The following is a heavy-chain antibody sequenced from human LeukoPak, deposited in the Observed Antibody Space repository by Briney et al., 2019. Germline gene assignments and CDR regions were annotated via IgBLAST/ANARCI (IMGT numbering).Heavy chain of an antibody. J-gene: IGHJ4*02. D-gene: IGHD3-16*01. CDR2: ISSSSSYI. V-gene: IGHV3-21*01. CDR3: ASISGASWGDY. Sequence: GGSLRLSCAASGFTFSSYSMNWVRQAPGKGLEWVSSISSSSSYIYYADSVRGRFTISRDNSKNTLYLQMNSLRAEDTAVYFCASISGASWGDYWGQGTLVTASS. CDR1: GFTFSSYS.